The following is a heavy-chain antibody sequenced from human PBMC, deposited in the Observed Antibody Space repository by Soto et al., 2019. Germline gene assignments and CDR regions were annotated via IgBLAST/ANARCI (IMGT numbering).Heavy chain of an antibody. CDR2: ISAYNGNT. CDR1: GYTFTSYG. J-gene: IGHJ5*02. V-gene: IGHV1-18*01. D-gene: IGHD2-15*01. CDR3: ARDWDSELRQFNWFDP. Sequence: ASVKVSCKASGYTFTSYGISWVRQAPGQGLEWMGWISAYNGNTNYAQKLQGRVTMTTDTSTSTAYMELRSLRSDDTAVYYCARDWDSELRQFNWFDPWGQGALVTVSS.